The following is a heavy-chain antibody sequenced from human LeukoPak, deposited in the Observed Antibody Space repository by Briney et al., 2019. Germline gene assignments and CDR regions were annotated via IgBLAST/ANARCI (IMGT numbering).Heavy chain of an antibody. V-gene: IGHV4-39*01. Sequence: SETLSLTCSLSGASIISSSYYWAWIRQPPGMGLEWIGSIYYSGITYYNPSLKSRATVSVDTSKNQFSLHLISMTAADTAVYYCARRNGHSWDVGNWFDPWGQGTLVTVSS. CDR3: ARRNGHSWDVGNWFDP. D-gene: IGHD6-13*01. CDR1: GASIISSSYY. J-gene: IGHJ5*02. CDR2: IYYSGIT.